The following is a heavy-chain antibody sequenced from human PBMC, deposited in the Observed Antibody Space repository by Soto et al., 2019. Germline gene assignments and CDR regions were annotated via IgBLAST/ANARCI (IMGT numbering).Heavy chain of an antibody. J-gene: IGHJ3*02. CDR3: ATDYGDYVGFDAFDI. D-gene: IGHD4-17*01. Sequence: NPSETLSLTCAVYGGSFSGYYWSWIRQPPGKGLEWIGEINHSGSTNYNPSLKSRVTISVDTSKNQFSLKLSSVTAADTAVYYCATDYGDYVGFDAFDIWGQGTMVTVSS. CDR1: GGSFSGYY. CDR2: INHSGST. V-gene: IGHV4-34*01.